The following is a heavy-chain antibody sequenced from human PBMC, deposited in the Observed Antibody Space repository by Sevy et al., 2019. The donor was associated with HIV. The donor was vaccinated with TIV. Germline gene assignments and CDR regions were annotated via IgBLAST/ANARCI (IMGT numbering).Heavy chain of an antibody. Sequence: GGSLRVSCAASGFTFSDYGVHWVRQTPHKGLEWVAVMSIDGNDKHYADSARGRFTISRDKSKNTLFLELNSLRHEDTAVYFCARVSTVGAMMDALDTWGQGTMVTVSS. J-gene: IGHJ3*02. CDR2: MSIDGNDK. CDR3: ARVSTVGAMMDALDT. CDR1: GFTFSDYG. D-gene: IGHD3-16*01. V-gene: IGHV3-30*03.